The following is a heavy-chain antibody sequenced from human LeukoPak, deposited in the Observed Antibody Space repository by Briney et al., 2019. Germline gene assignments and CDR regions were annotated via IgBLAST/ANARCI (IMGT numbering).Heavy chain of an antibody. CDR3: ARQTGSGLFILP. V-gene: IGHV4-4*02. D-gene: IGHD3/OR15-3a*01. Sequence: SETLSLTCAVSGGSISSSNWWSWVRPPPGKGLEWIGEIYHSGSTNYNPSLKSRVTISVDKSKNQFSLKLSSVTAADTAVYYCARQTGSGLFILPGGQGTLVTVSS. CDR1: GGSISSSNW. J-gene: IGHJ4*02. CDR2: IYHSGST.